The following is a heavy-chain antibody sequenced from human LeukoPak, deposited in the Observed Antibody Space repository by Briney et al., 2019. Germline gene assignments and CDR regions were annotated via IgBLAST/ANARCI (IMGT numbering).Heavy chain of an antibody. J-gene: IGHJ4*02. CDR1: RYTLTELS. V-gene: IGHV1-24*01. D-gene: IGHD6-13*01. CDR2: FDPEDGET. CDR3: ARDLGSSSSWSRGMDY. Sequence: ASVKVSCTVSRYTLTELSMHWVRQAPGKGLEWMGGFDPEDGETIYAQKFQGRVTMTEDTSTDTAYMELSSLRSEDTAVYYCARDLGSSSSWSRGMDYWGQGTLVTVSS.